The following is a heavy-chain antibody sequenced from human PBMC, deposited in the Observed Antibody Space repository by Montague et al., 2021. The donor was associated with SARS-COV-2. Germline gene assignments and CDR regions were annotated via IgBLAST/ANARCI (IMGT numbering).Heavy chain of an antibody. CDR3: AHSRITMVRGVINYYGMDV. J-gene: IGHJ6*02. V-gene: IGHV2-5*05. D-gene: IGHD3-10*01. Sequence: PALVKPTQTLTLTCTFSGFSLSTSGVGVGWIRQPPGKALEWLALIYWDDDKRYGPSLKSRLTITKDTSKNQVVLTMTNMDPVDTATYYCAHSRITMVRGVINYYGMDVWGQGTTVTASS. CDR1: GFSLSTSGVG. CDR2: IYWDDDK.